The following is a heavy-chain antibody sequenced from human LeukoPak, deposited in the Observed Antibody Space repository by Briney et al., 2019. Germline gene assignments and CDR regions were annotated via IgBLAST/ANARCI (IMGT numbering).Heavy chain of an antibody. CDR1: GYTFSDYY. D-gene: IGHD1-26*01. V-gene: IGHV1-2*06. CDR3: AREEVTGAYYVH. J-gene: IGHJ4*02. Sequence: ASVEVSCKPSGYTFSDYYIHWVRQAPGQGLEWMGRINPSSGGTTYAQEFQGRVTMTRDTSLNTAYMELNRLISDDAAVYYCAREEVTGAYYVHWGQGTLVTVSS. CDR2: INPSSGGT.